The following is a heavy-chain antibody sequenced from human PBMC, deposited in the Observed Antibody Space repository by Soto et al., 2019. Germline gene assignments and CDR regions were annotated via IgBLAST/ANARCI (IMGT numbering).Heavy chain of an antibody. CDR2: INSDGSST. J-gene: IGHJ4*02. Sequence: GGSLRLSCAASGFTFSSYWMHWVRQAPGKGLVWVSRINSDGSSTSYADSVKGRFTISRDNAKNTLYLQMNSLRAEDTAVYYCARSSLRGPGIDYWGQGTLVTVSS. D-gene: IGHD1-1*01. CDR1: GFTFSSYW. V-gene: IGHV3-74*01. CDR3: ARSSLRGPGIDY.